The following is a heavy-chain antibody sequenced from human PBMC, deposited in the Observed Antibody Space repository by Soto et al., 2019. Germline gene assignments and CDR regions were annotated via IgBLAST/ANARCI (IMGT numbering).Heavy chain of an antibody. Sequence: WGSLRLSCAASTFIFTNYAMSWVRQAPGEGLEWVSAISVSGGTTYYAESVKGRFSISRDNSKNTLYLQLNSLRVEDTAIYYCANISDRGIAAALEFWGQRILVNYSS. CDR2: ISVSGGTT. J-gene: IGHJ4*02. CDR3: ANISDRGIAAALEF. CDR1: TFIFTNYA. V-gene: IGHV3-23*01. D-gene: IGHD6-13*01.